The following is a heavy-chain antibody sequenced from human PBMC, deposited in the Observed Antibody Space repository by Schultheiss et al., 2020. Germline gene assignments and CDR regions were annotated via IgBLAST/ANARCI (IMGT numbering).Heavy chain of an antibody. V-gene: IGHV3-30-3*01. D-gene: IGHD6-19*01. CDR1: GFAFSRYD. J-gene: IGHJ4*02. CDR2: ISNDGINK. CDR3: AELIGSSGWD. Sequence: GGSLRLSCTASGFAFSRYDMHWVRQAPGKGLNWVAVISNDGINKHYADSVKGRLTISRDNSKNTLYLQMNSLRAEDTAVYYCAELIGSSGWDWGQGTLVTGSS.